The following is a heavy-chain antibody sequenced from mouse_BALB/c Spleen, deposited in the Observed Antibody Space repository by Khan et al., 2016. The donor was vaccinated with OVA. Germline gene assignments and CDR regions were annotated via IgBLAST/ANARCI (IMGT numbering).Heavy chain of an antibody. V-gene: IGHV3-2*02. D-gene: IGHD1-1*01. CDR3: ARGNYYGYCFAY. Sequence: QLEESGPGLVKPSQSLSLTCTVTGYSITGCYAWNLIRQFPGNQLEWMGYITYSGGTSYNPSLKSRISITRDTSKNQFFLPLNSVTTEDTATYYCARGNYYGYCFAYWGQGTPLTVSS. J-gene: IGHJ2*01. CDR2: ITYSGGT. CDR1: GYSITGCYA.